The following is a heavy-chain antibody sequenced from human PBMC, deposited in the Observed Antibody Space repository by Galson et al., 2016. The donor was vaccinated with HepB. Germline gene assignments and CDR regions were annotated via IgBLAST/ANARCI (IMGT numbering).Heavy chain of an antibody. J-gene: IGHJ4*02. D-gene: IGHD3-22*01. Sequence: LSLTCVVYRASLNNNYWSWVRQPPGKGLEWLGEITHSGDINYNPSLKSRVTMSADTSSSQFSLKMTSVTAADTAMYYCATLERRPSGHYYFDSWGQGTLVTVSS. CDR2: ITHSGDI. CDR1: RASLNNNY. CDR3: ATLERRPSGHYYFDS. V-gene: IGHV4-34*01.